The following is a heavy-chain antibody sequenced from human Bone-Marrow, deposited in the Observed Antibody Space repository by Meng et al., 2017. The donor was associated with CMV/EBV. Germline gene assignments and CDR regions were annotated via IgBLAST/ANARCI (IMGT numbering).Heavy chain of an antibody. V-gene: IGHV3-30*02. D-gene: IGHD1-26*01. CDR3: AKGRSGSPGTDY. Sequence: GESLKISCAASGFTFSSYGMHWVRQAPGKGLEWVAFIRYDGSNKYYADSVKGRFTISRDNSKNTLYLQMNSLRAEDTAVYYCAKGRSGSPGTDYWGQGTLVTVSS. CDR1: GFTFSSYG. CDR2: IRYDGSNK. J-gene: IGHJ4*02.